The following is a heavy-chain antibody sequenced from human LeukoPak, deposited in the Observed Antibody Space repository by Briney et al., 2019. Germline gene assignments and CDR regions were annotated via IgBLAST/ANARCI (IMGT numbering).Heavy chain of an antibody. D-gene: IGHD1-26*01. CDR3: ASDPRAGWSYFNLYYFDY. CDR1: GFNFSDYY. J-gene: IGHJ4*02. Sequence: GGSLRLSCAASGFNFSDYYMSWIRQAPGKGLEWVSFISGSGSTIYYADSVKGRFTISRDNAKNSLYLQMNSLRAEDTAVYYCASDPRAGWSYFNLYYFDYWGQRTLVTVSS. CDR2: ISGSGSTI. V-gene: IGHV3-11*01.